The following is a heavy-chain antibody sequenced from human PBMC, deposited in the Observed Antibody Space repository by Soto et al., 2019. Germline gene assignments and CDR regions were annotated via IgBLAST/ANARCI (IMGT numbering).Heavy chain of an antibody. V-gene: IGHV4-31*03. CDR2: IYYSGST. J-gene: IGHJ5*02. CDR1: GGPISSGGYY. CDR3: ASGYYGSGSYYWFDP. D-gene: IGHD3-10*01. Sequence: SETLSLTCTVSGGPISSGGYYWSWIRQHPGKGLEWIGYIYYSGSTYYNPSLKSRVTISVDTSKNQFSLKLSSVTAADTAVYYCASGYYGSGSYYWFDPWGQGTLVTVSS.